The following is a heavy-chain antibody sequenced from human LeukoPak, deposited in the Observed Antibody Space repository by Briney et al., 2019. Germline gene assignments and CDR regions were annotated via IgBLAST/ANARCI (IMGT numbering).Heavy chain of an antibody. CDR1: GFTFSTYT. CDR3: VRIPNSANFPNWFDP. V-gene: IGHV3-21*06. Sequence: GGSLRLSCAASGFTFSTYTMNWVRQAPGEGLEWVSSISGSSSYIYYADSVKGRFTISRDNAKNPLYLQMNSLRGDDTAVYYCVRIPNSANFPNWFDPWGQGTLVTVSS. CDR2: ISGSSSYI. D-gene: IGHD4/OR15-4a*01. J-gene: IGHJ5*02.